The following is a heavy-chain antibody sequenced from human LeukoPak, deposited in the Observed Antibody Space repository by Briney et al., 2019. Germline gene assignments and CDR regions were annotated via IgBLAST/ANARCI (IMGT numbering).Heavy chain of an antibody. CDR3: AKGYCSSSSCYYFDY. D-gene: IGHD2-2*01. Sequence: GGSLRLSCSASGFTFSSYAMSWVRQAPGKGLEWVSAISGSGDRTFYPDSVKGRFTISRDNFKNTLYLQMNSLRAEDTAVYYCAKGYCSSSSCYYFDYWGQGTLVTVSS. J-gene: IGHJ4*02. CDR1: GFTFSSYA. CDR2: ISGSGDRT. V-gene: IGHV3-23*01.